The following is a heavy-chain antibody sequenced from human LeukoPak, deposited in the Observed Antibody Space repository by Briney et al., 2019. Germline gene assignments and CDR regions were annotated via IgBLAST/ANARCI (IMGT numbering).Heavy chain of an antibody. CDR2: INPNSGGT. CDR1: GYTFTGYY. J-gene: IGHJ4*02. D-gene: IGHD3-22*01. Sequence: ASVKVSCKAAGYTFTGYYMHWVRQAPGQGLEWMGWINPNSGGTNYAQKFQGRVTMTRDTSISTAYMELSRLRSDDTAVYYCARGDHYYDSSGLRDWGQGTLVTVSS. V-gene: IGHV1-2*02. CDR3: ARGDHYYDSSGLRD.